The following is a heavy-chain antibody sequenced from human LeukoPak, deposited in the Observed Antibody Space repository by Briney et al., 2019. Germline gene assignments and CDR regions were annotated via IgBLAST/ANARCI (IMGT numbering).Heavy chain of an antibody. CDR3: ARHLSGTAMAHYFDF. Sequence: PSETLSLTCSVSGDSISSARNYWGWIRQSPGKGLEWLASVYSSGSTHTNPSLTSRVSISIDMSKNQFSLKLYSVTASDAAIYYCARHLSGTAMAHYFDFWGQGTLVTVSS. J-gene: IGHJ4*02. CDR1: GDSISSARNY. CDR2: VYSSGST. D-gene: IGHD5-18*01. V-gene: IGHV4-39*01.